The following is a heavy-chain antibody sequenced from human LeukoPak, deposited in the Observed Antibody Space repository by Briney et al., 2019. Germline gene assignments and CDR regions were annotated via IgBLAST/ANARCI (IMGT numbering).Heavy chain of an antibody. CDR1: GYTFTSYY. Sequence: ASVKVSCKASGYTFTSYYMHWVRQAPGQGLEWMGIINPSGGSTSYAQKFQGRVTMTRDTSTSTVYMELSSLRSEDTAVYYCARGGGSGRPRFDAFDIWGQGTMVTVSS. CDR2: INPSGGST. J-gene: IGHJ3*02. CDR3: ARGGGSGRPRFDAFDI. D-gene: IGHD3-10*01. V-gene: IGHV1-46*01.